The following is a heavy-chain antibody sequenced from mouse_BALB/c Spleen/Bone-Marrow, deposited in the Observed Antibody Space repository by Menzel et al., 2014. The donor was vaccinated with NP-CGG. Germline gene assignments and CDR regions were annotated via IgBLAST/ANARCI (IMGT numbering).Heavy chain of an antibody. Sequence: EVKLVEPGGGLVQPKGSLKLSCAASGFTFNIYAMNWVRQAPRKGLEWVARISSKSTNYTTCYADSVIDRFTIPSEDSQSMLYLQMNSRKTEDTAIYYCVRQDDDSPMDYWGQGTSVTVSS. CDR3: VRQDDDSPMDY. V-gene: IGHV10-1*01. D-gene: IGHD2-4*01. CDR2: ISSKSTNYTT. J-gene: IGHJ4*01. CDR1: GFTFNIYA.